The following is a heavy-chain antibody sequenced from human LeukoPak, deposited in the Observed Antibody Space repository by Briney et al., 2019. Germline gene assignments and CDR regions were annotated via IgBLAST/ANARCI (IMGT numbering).Heavy chain of an antibody. CDR3: ARGDSYGYASGFDY. CDR1: VYTFTVYY. CDR2: INPDSGGT. V-gene: IGHV1-2*02. Sequence: GASVTVSCKASVYTFTVYYIHWVRQAPGQGLEWMGWINPDSGGTNFPQKFQGRVTMTRDTSISTAYMELSRLRSDDTAVYHCARGDSYGYASGFDYWGQGTLVTVSS. D-gene: IGHD5-18*01. J-gene: IGHJ4*02.